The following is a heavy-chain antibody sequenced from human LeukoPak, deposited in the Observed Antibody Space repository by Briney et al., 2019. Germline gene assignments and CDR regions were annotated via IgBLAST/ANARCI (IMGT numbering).Heavy chain of an antibody. CDR3: ARVVSGTKACLDY. J-gene: IGHJ4*02. CDR1: SGSTTSGAYC. Sequence: KPPQTLSPTCTLSSGSTTSGAYCGSWIRQPPGGGLEWIEYIYYGGTTYYNPSLKSRVTISVDTSKNQFSLKLSSVTAADTAVYYCARVVSGTKACLDYWGQGTLVTVSS. D-gene: IGHD1-26*01. V-gene: IGHV4-30-4*08. CDR2: IYYGGTT.